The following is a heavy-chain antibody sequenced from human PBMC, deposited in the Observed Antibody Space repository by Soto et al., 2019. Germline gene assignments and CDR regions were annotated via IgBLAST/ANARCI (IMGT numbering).Heavy chain of an antibody. CDR3: ARGSYYYDSSGGLGVY. CDR1: GFTFSSYA. V-gene: IGHV3-30-3*01. CDR2: ISYDGSNK. Sequence: QVQLVESGGGVVQPGRSPRLSCAASGFTFSSYAMHWDRQAPGKALEWVAVISYDGSNKYYADSVKGRFTISRDNTKKTLYKQMNSLRAEDTAVYYCARGSYYYDSSGGLGVYWGQGTLVTVSS. J-gene: IGHJ4*02. D-gene: IGHD3-22*01.